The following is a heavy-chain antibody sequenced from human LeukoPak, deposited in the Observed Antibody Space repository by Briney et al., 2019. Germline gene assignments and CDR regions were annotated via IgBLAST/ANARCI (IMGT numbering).Heavy chain of an antibody. V-gene: IGHV4-34*01. CDR2: INHSGST. CDR1: GGSFSGYY. Sequence: SETLSLTCAVYGGSFSGYYWTWIRQPPGKGLEWIGEINHSGSTNYNPSLKSRVTISVDTSKNQFSLKLSSVTAADTAVYYCATTNLDCANGVCHRNWFDPWGQGTRVTVSS. J-gene: IGHJ5*02. CDR3: ATTNLDCANGVCHRNWFDP. D-gene: IGHD2-8*01.